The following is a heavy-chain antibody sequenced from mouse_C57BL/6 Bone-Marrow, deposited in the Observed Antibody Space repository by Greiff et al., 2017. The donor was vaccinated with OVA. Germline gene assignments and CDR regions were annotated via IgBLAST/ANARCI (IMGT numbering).Heavy chain of an antibody. D-gene: IGHD1-1*01. V-gene: IGHV5-9-1*02. CDR3: TRVGTVVGNFDY. CDR1: GFTFSSYA. J-gene: IGHJ2*01. Sequence: EVQGVESGEGLVKPGGSLTLSCAASGFTFSSYAMSWVRQTPEKRLEWVAYISSGGDYIYYADTVKGRFTISRDNARNTLYLQMSRLKSEDTAMYYCTRVGTVVGNFDYWGQGTTLTVSS. CDR2: ISSGGDYI.